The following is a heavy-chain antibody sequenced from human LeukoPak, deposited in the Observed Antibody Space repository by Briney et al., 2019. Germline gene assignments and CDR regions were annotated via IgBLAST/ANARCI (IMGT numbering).Heavy chain of an antibody. V-gene: IGHV4-4*07. D-gene: IGHD5-18*01. J-gene: IGHJ4*02. CDR3: ARGPDTRGYSYYFDY. CDR1: GGSINNYY. Sequence: SETLSLTCTVSGGSINNYYWSWIRQPAGKGLEWIGRICSSGSTNYSPSLKSRVTMSVDTSKTQFSLRLSSVTAADTAVYYCARGPDTRGYSYYFDYWGQGTLVSVSS. CDR2: ICSSGST.